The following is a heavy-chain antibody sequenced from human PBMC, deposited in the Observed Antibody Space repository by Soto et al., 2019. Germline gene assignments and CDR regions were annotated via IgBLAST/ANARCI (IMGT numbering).Heavy chain of an antibody. V-gene: IGHV1-18*01. J-gene: IGHJ4*02. CDR2: ISAYNGNT. D-gene: IGHD2-15*01. CDR1: GYPFTSSG. Sequence: QVQLVQSGAEVKKTGASVKVSCKASGYPFTSSGISWVRQAPGQGLAWMGWISAYNGNTNYAQKLQGRVTMTTDTATSTAYMELRSLRADDTAVDYCARAGSQPGTKLGYDYWGQGTLGTVSS. CDR3: ARAGSQPGTKLGYDY.